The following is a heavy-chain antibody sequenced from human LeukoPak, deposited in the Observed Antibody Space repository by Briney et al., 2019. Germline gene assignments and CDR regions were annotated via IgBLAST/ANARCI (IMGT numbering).Heavy chain of an antibody. CDR3: AKDIVVVPPATFFDY. J-gene: IGHJ4*02. V-gene: IGHV3-23*01. D-gene: IGHD2-21*01. Sequence: PGGSLRLSCAASGFTFSSYAMSWVRQAPGKGLEWVSAISSSGGRTYYADSVKGRFTISRDNSKNTLYLQMNSLRAEDTAVYYCAKDIVVVPPATFFDYWGQGTLVTVSS. CDR1: GFTFSSYA. CDR2: ISSSGGRT.